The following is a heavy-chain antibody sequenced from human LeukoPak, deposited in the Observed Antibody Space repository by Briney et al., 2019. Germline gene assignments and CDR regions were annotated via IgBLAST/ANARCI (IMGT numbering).Heavy chain of an antibody. V-gene: IGHV4-59*01. CDR1: GGSISSYS. CDR3: AGGESIYYYGLDV. Sequence: SETLSLTCTVSGGSISSYSWSWIRQPPGKGLEWIGYIYYSGSTNYNPSLKSRVTISVDTSKNQFSLKLTSVTAADTAVYYCAGGESIYYYGLDVWGQGTTVAVSS. J-gene: IGHJ6*02. CDR2: IYYSGST. D-gene: IGHD4-17*01.